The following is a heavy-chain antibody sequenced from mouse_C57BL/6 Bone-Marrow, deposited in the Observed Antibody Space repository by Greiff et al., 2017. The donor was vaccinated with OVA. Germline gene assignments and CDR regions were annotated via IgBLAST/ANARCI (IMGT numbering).Heavy chain of an antibody. D-gene: IGHD2-4*01. CDR2: IDPSDSHT. CDR3: ASGRGYYDYNGGDFDV. Sequence: QVQLQQPGAELVKPGASVKLSCKASGYTFTSYWMQWVKQRPGQGLEWIGEIDPSDSHTNYNQKFKGKATLTVDTSSSTAYMQLSSLTSEDSAVYYCASGRGYYDYNGGDFDVWGTGTTVTVSS. J-gene: IGHJ1*03. CDR1: GYTFTSYW. V-gene: IGHV1-50*01.